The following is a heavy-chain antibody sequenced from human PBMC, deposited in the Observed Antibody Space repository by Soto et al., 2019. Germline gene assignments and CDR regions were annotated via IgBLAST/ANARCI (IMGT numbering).Heavy chain of an antibody. D-gene: IGHD6-19*01. J-gene: IGHJ4*02. CDR2: SSPRGDTI. CDR3: AKGPHINVGWPYYIEA. Sequence: PGGSLRLSCVASGFSLANYPMNWVRQTPGKGLEWISYSSPRGDTIYYADSVEGRFTISRDNARNSLSLHMSSLRDEDSALYYCAKGPHINVGWPYYIEAWGQGVPVTVSA. CDR1: GFSLANYP. V-gene: IGHV3-48*02.